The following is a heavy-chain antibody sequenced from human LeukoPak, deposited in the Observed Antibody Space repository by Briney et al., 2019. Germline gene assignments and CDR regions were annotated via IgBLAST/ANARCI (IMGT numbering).Heavy chain of an antibody. V-gene: IGHV1-18*01. J-gene: IGHJ1*01. CDR2: ISAYNGNT. CDR3: ARVRLRQWLVSTGYFQH. CDR1: GYTFTSYG. D-gene: IGHD6-19*01. Sequence: ASVKVSCKASGYTFTSYGISWVRQAPGQGLEWMGWISAYNGNTNYAQKLQGRVTMTTDTSTSTAYMELRSLRSDDTAVYYCARVRLRQWLVSTGYFQHWGQGTLVTVSS.